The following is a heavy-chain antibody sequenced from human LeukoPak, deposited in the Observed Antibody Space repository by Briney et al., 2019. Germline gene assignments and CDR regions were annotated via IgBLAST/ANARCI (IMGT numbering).Heavy chain of an antibody. CDR1: GFTFSNYA. CDR3: AKWGDFDVLTGYYVPDF. Sequence: GGSLRLSCAASGFTFSNYAMSWVRQAPGKGLEWVSAITGSGGNTYYADSVKGRFTVSRDNSKNTLYLQMNSLRDEDTAVYYCAKWGDFDVLTGYYVPDFWGQGTLVTVSS. CDR2: ITGSGGNT. J-gene: IGHJ4*02. D-gene: IGHD3-9*01. V-gene: IGHV3-23*01.